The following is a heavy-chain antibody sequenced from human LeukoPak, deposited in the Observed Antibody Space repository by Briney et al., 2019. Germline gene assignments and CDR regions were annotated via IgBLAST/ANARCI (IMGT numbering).Heavy chain of an antibody. CDR1: GFTFSSYG. CDR2: IWYDGSNK. CDR3: ARDLAVAGTPYYFDY. V-gene: IGHV3-33*01. J-gene: IGHJ4*02. Sequence: GGSLRLSCAASGFTFSSYGMHWVRQAPGKGLEWVAVIWYDGSNKYYADSVKGRFTISRVNSKNTLYLQMNSLRAEDTAVYYCARDLAVAGTPYYFDYWGQGTLVTVSS. D-gene: IGHD6-19*01.